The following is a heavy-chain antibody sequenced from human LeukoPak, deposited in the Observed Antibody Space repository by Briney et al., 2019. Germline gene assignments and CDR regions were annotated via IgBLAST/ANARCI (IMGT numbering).Heavy chain of an antibody. CDR2: ISSSGSTI. CDR1: GFTFSSYE. V-gene: IGHV3-48*03. J-gene: IGHJ4*02. CDR3: ARRGRGYSGYAMGY. D-gene: IGHD5-12*01. Sequence: GGSLRLSCAASGFTFSSYEMNWVRQAPGKGLEWVSYISSSGSTIYYADSVKGRFTISRDNAKNSLYLQMNSLRDEDTAVYYCARRGRGYSGYAMGYWGQGTLVTVSS.